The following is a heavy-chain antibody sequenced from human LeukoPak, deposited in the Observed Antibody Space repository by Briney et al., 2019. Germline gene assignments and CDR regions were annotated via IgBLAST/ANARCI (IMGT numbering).Heavy chain of an antibody. CDR1: GFTFSSYA. D-gene: IGHD6-19*01. Sequence: GGSLRLSCAASGFTFSSYAMSWVRQAPGKGLEWDSTVSGGGVTTYYADSAKGRFTISRDNSKNTLYLQMNSLTAEDTAVYYCPKQSYASGWNPFDYWGQGILVTVSS. CDR2: VSGGGVTT. J-gene: IGHJ4*02. CDR3: PKQSYASGWNPFDY. V-gene: IGHV3-23*01.